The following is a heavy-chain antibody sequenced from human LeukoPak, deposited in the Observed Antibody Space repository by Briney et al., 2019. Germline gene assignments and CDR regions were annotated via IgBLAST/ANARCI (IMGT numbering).Heavy chain of an antibody. Sequence: PSETLSLTCTVSGYSISSGYYWGWIRQPPGKGLEWIGSIYHSGSTYYTPSLKSRVTISVDTSKNQFSLKLSSVTAADTAVYYCARGIGSVEHYFDYWGQGTLVTVSS. CDR3: ARGIGSVEHYFDY. CDR1: GYSISSGYY. CDR2: IYHSGST. V-gene: IGHV4-38-2*02. J-gene: IGHJ4*02. D-gene: IGHD1-1*01.